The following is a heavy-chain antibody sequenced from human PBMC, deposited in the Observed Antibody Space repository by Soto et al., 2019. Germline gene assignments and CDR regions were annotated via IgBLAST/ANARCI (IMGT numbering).Heavy chain of an antibody. J-gene: IGHJ5*02. Sequence: PGGSLRLSCASSGFTFSSYAMSWVRQAPGKGLEWVSAISGSGGSTYYADSVKGRFTISRDNSKNTLYLQMNSLRAEDTAVYYCAKDRYSSSWYWFDPWGHGTLVTVCS. D-gene: IGHD6-13*01. CDR2: ISGSGGST. V-gene: IGHV3-23*01. CDR3: AKDRYSSSWYWFDP. CDR1: GFTFSSYA.